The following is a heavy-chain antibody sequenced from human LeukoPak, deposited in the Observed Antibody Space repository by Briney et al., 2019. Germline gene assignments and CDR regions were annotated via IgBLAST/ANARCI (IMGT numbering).Heavy chain of an antibody. Sequence: PSETLSLTCTVSGGSISSYYWSWIRQPAGKGLEWIGRIYTSGSTNYNPFLKSRVTMSVDTSKNQFSLKLSSVTAADTAVYYCARGDLEWFGHAFDIWGQGTMVTVSS. V-gene: IGHV4-4*07. CDR1: GGSISSYY. J-gene: IGHJ3*02. CDR2: IYTSGST. CDR3: ARGDLEWFGHAFDI. D-gene: IGHD3-3*01.